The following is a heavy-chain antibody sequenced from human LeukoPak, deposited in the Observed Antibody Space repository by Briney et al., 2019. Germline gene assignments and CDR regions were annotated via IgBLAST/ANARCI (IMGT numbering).Heavy chain of an antibody. D-gene: IGHD3-22*01. J-gene: IGHJ3*02. CDR2: ISSNGGST. CDR3: ARGDSSGYYLIDAFDI. V-gene: IGHV3-64*01. CDR1: GFTFSSYA. Sequence: PGGSLRLSCAASGFTFSSYAMHWARQAPGKGLEYVSAISSNGGSTYYANSVKGRFTISRDNSKNTLYLQMGSLRAEDMAVYYCARGDSSGYYLIDAFDIWGQGTMVTVSS.